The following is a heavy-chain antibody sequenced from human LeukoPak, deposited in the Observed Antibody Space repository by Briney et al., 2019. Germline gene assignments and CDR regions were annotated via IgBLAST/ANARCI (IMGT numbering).Heavy chain of an antibody. Sequence: SETLSLTCAVSGGSISSGGYSWSWIRQPPGKGLEWIGYIYHSGSTYYNPSLKSRVTISVDRSKNQFSLKLSSVTAADTAVYYCARGGRAARPRRDAFDIWGQGTMVTVSS. CDR2: IYHSGST. CDR1: GGSISSGGYS. D-gene: IGHD6-6*01. CDR3: ARGGRAARPRRDAFDI. J-gene: IGHJ3*02. V-gene: IGHV4-30-2*01.